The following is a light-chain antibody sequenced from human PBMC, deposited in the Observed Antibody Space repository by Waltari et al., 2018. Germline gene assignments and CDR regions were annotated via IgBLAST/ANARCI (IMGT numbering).Light chain of an antibody. CDR1: QSIVDA. J-gene: IGKJ5*01. V-gene: IGKV3-11*01. Sequence: VLTQSPATLSLSPGDRAALSCRASQSIVDAIAWYQQRPGQTPRLLIYDASNRAPGIPARFIGSGSGTDFTLTISSLEPEDFAVYYCQQRRNWPLSFGQGTRLEIK. CDR2: DAS. CDR3: QQRRNWPLS.